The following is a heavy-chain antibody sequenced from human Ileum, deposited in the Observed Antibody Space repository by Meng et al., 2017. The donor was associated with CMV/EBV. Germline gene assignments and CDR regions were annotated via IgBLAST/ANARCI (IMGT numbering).Heavy chain of an antibody. CDR2: ISYSGST. CDR3: ARAVAGWYFDL. J-gene: IGHJ2*01. Sequence: QVQLQSSGPGLVNPSQTLSLTCTVSGGSISSGDYWWSWIRQPPGMGLEWIGYISYSGSTYYNPSLRSRVTVSVDTSNNQFSLDLRSGTAADTAVYYCARAVAGWYFDLWGRGTLVTVSS. V-gene: IGHV4-30-4*08. D-gene: IGHD3-10*01. CDR1: GGSISSGDYW.